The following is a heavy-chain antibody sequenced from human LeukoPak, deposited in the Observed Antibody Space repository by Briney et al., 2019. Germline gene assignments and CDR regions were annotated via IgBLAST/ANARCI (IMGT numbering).Heavy chain of an antibody. J-gene: IGHJ6*02. Sequence: GGSLGLSCAASGFTFSSYSMNWVRQAPGKGLEWVSSISSSSSYIYYADSVKGRFTISRDNAKNSLYLQMNSLRAEDTAVYYCARSPKDILTVYYYYYGMDVWGQGTTVTVSS. CDR1: GFTFSSYS. V-gene: IGHV3-21*01. D-gene: IGHD3-9*01. CDR3: ARSPKDILTVYYYYYGMDV. CDR2: ISSSSSYI.